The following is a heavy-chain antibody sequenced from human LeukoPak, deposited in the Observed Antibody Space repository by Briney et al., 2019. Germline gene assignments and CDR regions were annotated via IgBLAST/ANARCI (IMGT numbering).Heavy chain of an antibody. V-gene: IGHV4-34*01. J-gene: IGHJ6*03. D-gene: IGHD3-3*01. CDR1: GGSFSGYY. CDR3: ARVATYYDFWSGYRDRYYYMDV. CDR2: INHSEST. Sequence: LETLSLTCAVYGGSFSGYYWSWIRQPPGKGLEWIGEINHSESTNYNPSLKSRVTISVDTSKNQFSLKLSSVTAADTAVYYCARVATYYDFWSGYRDRYYYMDVWGKGTTVTVSS.